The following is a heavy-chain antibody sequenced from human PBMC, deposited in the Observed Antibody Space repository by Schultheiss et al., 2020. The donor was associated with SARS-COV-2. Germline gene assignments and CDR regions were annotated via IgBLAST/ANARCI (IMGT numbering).Heavy chain of an antibody. CDR3: ARTGDNSGYFAYLDS. J-gene: IGHJ4*02. V-gene: IGHV3-23*01. D-gene: IGHD3-22*01. CDR1: GFTFSTYG. Sequence: GGSLRLSCAASGFTFSTYGMSWVRQAPGKGPEWLSAISGDGNYIYYADSVTGRFTISRDNYMNTLFLEMNSLRAEDTAVYHCARTGDNSGYFAYLDSWGQGTLVTVSS. CDR2: ISGDGNYI.